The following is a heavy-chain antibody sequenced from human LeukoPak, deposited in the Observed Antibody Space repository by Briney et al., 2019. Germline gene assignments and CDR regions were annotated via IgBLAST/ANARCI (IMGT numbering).Heavy chain of an antibody. CDR2: ISAYNGNT. V-gene: IGHV1-18*01. D-gene: IGHD6-19*01. CDR1: GYTFTSYG. J-gene: IGHJ4*02. CDR3: ARGSIAVAGTGSLSYDY. Sequence: GASVKVSCKASGYTFTSYGISWVRQAPGQGLEWIGWISAYNGNTNYAQKLQGRVTMTTDTSTSTAYMELRSLRSDDTAVYYCARGSIAVAGTGSLSYDYWGQGTLVTVSS.